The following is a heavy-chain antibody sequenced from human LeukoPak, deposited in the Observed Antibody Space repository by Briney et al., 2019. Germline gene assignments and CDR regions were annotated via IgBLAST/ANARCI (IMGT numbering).Heavy chain of an antibody. CDR2: ISSSSSHI. Sequence: GGSLRLSCAASGFTFSSYSMNWVRQAPGKGLEWVSSISSSSSHIYYADSVKGRFTISRDNAKNSLYLQMNSLRAEDTAVYYCAIRSNKPYSSFDYWGQGTLVTVSS. V-gene: IGHV3-21*01. D-gene: IGHD5-18*01. CDR3: AIRSNKPYSSFDY. CDR1: GFTFSSYS. J-gene: IGHJ4*02.